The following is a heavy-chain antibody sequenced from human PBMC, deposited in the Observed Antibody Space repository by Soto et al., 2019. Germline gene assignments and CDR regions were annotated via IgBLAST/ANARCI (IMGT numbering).Heavy chain of an antibody. CDR2: ISSNGVGT. V-gene: IGHV3-64*01. Sequence: GGSLRLSCAASGFTLSGYAMDWVRQAPGKGLEYVSDISSNGVGTYYANSVQGRFTISRDNSKNTVYLQMGSLRPEDMAVYYCARRARPDFYYMDVWGKGTTVTVSS. CDR1: GFTLSGYA. D-gene: IGHD6-6*01. CDR3: ARRARPDFYYMDV. J-gene: IGHJ6*03.